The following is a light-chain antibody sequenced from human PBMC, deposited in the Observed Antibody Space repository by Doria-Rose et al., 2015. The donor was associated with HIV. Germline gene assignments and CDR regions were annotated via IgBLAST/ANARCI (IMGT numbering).Light chain of an antibody. CDR2: AAS. V-gene: IGKV1-39*01. CDR3: QQSYSSPRT. Sequence: DIRVTQSPSSLSASVGDRVTITCRASQSVSTYLNWYQQKPGKPPKLLIYAASGLQSGVPSRFSGGESGTHFTLTISSLQPEDFATYDCQQSYSSPRTLGQGTRLEIK. CDR1: QSVSTY. J-gene: IGKJ2*01.